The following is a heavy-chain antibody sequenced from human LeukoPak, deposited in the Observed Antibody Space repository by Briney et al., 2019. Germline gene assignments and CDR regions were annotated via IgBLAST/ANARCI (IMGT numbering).Heavy chain of an antibody. Sequence: GGSLRLSCATSGFNVSRNYMTWVRQAPGKGPEWVSVIHSDGSTYYADSVKGRFTISRDNSKNTLYLQMNSLRPEDTGLYFCARERDFDSSLLYWGQGTLVTVSS. J-gene: IGHJ4*02. CDR3: ARERDFDSSLLY. CDR2: IHSDGST. V-gene: IGHV3-53*05. CDR1: GFNVSRNY. D-gene: IGHD3-22*01.